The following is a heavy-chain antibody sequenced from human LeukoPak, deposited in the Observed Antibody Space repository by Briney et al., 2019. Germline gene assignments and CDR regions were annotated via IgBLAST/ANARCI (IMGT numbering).Heavy chain of an antibody. D-gene: IGHD3-16*02. CDR2: IYSGGST. CDR1: GFTFDNHA. V-gene: IGHV3-53*01. CDR3: ARGVWGSYRFDY. J-gene: IGHJ4*02. Sequence: GGSLRLSCSASGFTFDNHAMSWVRQAPGKGLEWVSVIYSGGSTYYADSVKGRFTISRDNSKNTLYLQMNSLRAEDTAVYYCARGVWGSYRFDYWGQGTLVTVSS.